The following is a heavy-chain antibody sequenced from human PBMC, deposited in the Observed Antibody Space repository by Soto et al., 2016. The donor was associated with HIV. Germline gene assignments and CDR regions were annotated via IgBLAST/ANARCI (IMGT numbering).Heavy chain of an antibody. CDR2: ISPHVGGT. D-gene: IGHD3-9*01. Sequence: QVQLMQSGTEVKKPGTSVKVSCKASGYTFTGYYIHWVRQAPGQGLEWMGWISPHVGGTNYARKFQGRVTMTRDTSTSTAYMELSRLRSNDTAIYFCAGGYCDILNPDFWGQGTLVTVSS. CDR1: GYTFTGYY. CDR3: AGGYCDILNPDF. J-gene: IGHJ4*02. V-gene: IGHV1-2*02.